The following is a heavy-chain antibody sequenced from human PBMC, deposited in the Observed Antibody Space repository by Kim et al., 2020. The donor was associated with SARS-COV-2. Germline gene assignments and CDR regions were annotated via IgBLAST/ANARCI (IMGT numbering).Heavy chain of an antibody. V-gene: IGHV4-34*01. CDR2: INHSGST. CDR1: GGSFSGYY. D-gene: IGHD3-22*01. J-gene: IGHJ4*02. CDR3: ARGYYDSSGYYEWGFDY. Sequence: SETLSLTCAVYGGSFSGYYWSWIRQPPGKGLEWIGEINHSGSTNYNPSLKSRVTISVDTSKNQFSLKLSSVTAADTAVYYCARGYYDSSGYYEWGFDYWGQGTLVTVSS.